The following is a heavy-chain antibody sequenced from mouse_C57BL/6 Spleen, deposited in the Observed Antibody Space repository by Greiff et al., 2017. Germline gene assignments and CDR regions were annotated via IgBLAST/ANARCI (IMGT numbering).Heavy chain of an antibody. CDR3: ERGDGNYGDYYAMDY. J-gene: IGHJ4*01. CDR1: GFTFSSYA. D-gene: IGHD2-1*01. Sequence: EVKLVESGGGLVKPGGSLKLSCAASGFTFSSYAMSWVRQTPEKRLEWVATISDGGSYTYYPDNVEGRFTISRDNAKNNLYLQISHLKSEETDMYYCERGDGNYGDYYAMDYWGQGTSVTVSS. V-gene: IGHV5-4*03. CDR2: ISDGGSYT.